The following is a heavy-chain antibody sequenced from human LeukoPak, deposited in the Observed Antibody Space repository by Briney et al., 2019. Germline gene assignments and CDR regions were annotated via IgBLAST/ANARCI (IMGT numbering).Heavy chain of an antibody. J-gene: IGHJ6*02. V-gene: IGHV3-23*01. CDR2: ISGSGGST. Sequence: GGSLRLSCAASGFTFSGYAMSWVRQAPGKGLEWVSAISGSGGSTYYADSVKGRFTISRDNSKNTLYLQMNSLRAEDTAVYYCAKVRVVTLSRYYYYGMDVWGQGTTVTVSS. CDR3: AKVRVVTLSRYYYYGMDV. CDR1: GFTFSGYA. D-gene: IGHD4-23*01.